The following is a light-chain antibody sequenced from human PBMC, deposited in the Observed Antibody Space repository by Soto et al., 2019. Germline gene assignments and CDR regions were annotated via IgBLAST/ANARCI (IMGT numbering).Light chain of an antibody. CDR1: NSDIGDYNY. J-gene: IGLJ2*01. V-gene: IGLV2-14*01. CDR2: EVS. Sequence: QSALTQPASVSGSPGQSITISCTGTNSDIGDYNYVSWYQQHPGKAPQLMIYEVSNRPSGVSYRFSGSKSGNTASLTISGLQAEDEADYYCSSYTSTNPLVLFGGGTKLTVL. CDR3: SSYTSTNPLVL.